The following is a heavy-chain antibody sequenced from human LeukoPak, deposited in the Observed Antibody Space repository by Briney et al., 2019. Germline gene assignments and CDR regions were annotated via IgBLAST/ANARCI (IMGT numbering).Heavy chain of an antibody. J-gene: IGHJ6*03. D-gene: IGHD7-27*01. Sequence: GGSLRLSCAASGFTFSSYAMHWVRQAPGKGLEYVSAISSNGGSTYYANSVKGRFTISRDNSKNTLYLQMGSLRGEDMAVYYCARIIWAGYMDVWGKGTTVTVSS. CDR1: GFTFSSYA. CDR3: ARIIWAGYMDV. CDR2: ISSNGGST. V-gene: IGHV3-64*01.